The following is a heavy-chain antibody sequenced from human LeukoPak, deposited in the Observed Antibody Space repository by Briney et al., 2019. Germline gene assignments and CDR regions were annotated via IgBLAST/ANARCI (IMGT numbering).Heavy chain of an antibody. Sequence: SETLSLTCTVSGASVSSHYWAWIRQPPGKGLEWIGSVSYSGNTDYNPSLKSRVTISVDTSKNQFSLKLTSLTATDTALYYCARPSVSFYSPLNYWGQGTLVTVSS. CDR1: GASVSSHY. V-gene: IGHV4-39*01. CDR3: ARPSVSFYSPLNY. J-gene: IGHJ4*02. CDR2: VSYSGNT. D-gene: IGHD1-26*01.